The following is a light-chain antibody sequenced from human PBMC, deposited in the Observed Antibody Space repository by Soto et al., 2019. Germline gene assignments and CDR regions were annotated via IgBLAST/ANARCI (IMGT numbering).Light chain of an antibody. CDR1: SSDIGAYDY. CDR2: EVN. V-gene: IGLV2-14*01. CDR3: CSYAGNYTLL. J-gene: IGLJ2*01. Sequence: QSALTQPASLSGSPGQSITISCTGTSSDIGAYDYVSWFQQHPGKAPKLMISEVNNRPSGVSNRFSGSKSGNTAYLTISGLQVEDEAEYYCCSYAGNYTLLFGGGTKVTVL.